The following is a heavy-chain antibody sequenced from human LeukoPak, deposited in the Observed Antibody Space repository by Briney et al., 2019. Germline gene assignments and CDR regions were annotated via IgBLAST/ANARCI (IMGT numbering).Heavy chain of an antibody. CDR1: GFTFSSYA. Sequence: GGSLRLSCAASGFTFSSYAMSWVRQAPGKGLEWVSAISGSGGSTYYADSVKGRFTISRDNSKNTLYLQMNSLRAEDTALYYCARSLYYDSSGYYELYAFDIWGQGTMVTVSS. CDR3: ARSLYYDSSGYYELYAFDI. D-gene: IGHD3-22*01. CDR2: ISGSGGST. J-gene: IGHJ3*02. V-gene: IGHV3-23*01.